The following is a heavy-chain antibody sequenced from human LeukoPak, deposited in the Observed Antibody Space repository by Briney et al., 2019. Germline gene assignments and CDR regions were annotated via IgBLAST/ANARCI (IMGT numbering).Heavy chain of an antibody. CDR3: ARRCSGGGCYSVSAFDI. CDR1: GYSFTTYW. V-gene: IGHV5-51*01. J-gene: IGHJ3*02. Sequence: GESLKISCKGSGYSFTTYWIGWVRQMPGKGLEWMGIIYPENSDTRYSPSFQGQVTISADKSISTAYLQWSSLKASDTAMYYCARRCSGGGCYSVSAFDIWGQGTMVTVSS. CDR2: IYPENSDT. D-gene: IGHD2-15*01.